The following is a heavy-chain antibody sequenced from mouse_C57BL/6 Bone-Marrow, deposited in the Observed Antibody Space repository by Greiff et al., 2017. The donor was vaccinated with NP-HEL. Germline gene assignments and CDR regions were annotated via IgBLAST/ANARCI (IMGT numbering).Heavy chain of an antibody. V-gene: IGHV1-55*01. Sequence: QLQQPVAELVKPGASVKMSCKASGYTFTSYWITWVKQRPGQGLEWIGDIYPGSGSTNYNEKFKSKATLTVDTSSSTAYMQLSSLTSEDSAVYYCARSAGYYGFYYFDYWGQGTTLTVSS. CDR3: ARSAGYYGFYYFDY. CDR1: GYTFTSYW. CDR2: IYPGSGST. D-gene: IGHD2-3*01. J-gene: IGHJ2*01.